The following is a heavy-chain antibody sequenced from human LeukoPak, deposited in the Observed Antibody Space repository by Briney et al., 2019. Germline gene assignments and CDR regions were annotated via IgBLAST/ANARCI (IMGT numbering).Heavy chain of an antibody. CDR2: INQDGSEL. Sequence: PGGSLRLSCAASGFTFSSYWMSWVRQAPGKGLEWVASINQDGSELYYVDSVKGRFTISRDDAKNSLYLQMNSLRAEDTAVYYCVGADTRWGQGTLVTVSS. CDR1: GFTFSSYW. V-gene: IGHV3-7*01. CDR3: VGADTR. J-gene: IGHJ4*02.